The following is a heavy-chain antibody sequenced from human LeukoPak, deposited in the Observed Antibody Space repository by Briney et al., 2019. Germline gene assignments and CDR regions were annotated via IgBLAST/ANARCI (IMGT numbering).Heavy chain of an antibody. CDR2: IKSDGINT. D-gene: IGHD3-22*01. V-gene: IGHV3-74*01. CDR1: GFTFSSYW. J-gene: IGHJ4*02. CDR3: ARAGHYYDSSGYYLY. Sequence: PGGSLRLSCAASGFTFSSYWMHWVRHAPGKGLVWVSRIKSDGINTNYADSVRGRFTISRDNAKSTLYLQMNSLRAEDTAVYYRARAGHYYDSSGYYLYWGQGTLVTVSS.